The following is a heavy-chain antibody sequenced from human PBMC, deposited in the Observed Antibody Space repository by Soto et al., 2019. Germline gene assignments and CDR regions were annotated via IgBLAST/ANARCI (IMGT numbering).Heavy chain of an antibody. CDR2: TYYRSKWYS. CDR1: GDSVSSNSAA. J-gene: IGHJ4*02. V-gene: IGHV6-1*01. Sequence: SQTLSLTCAVSGDSVSSNSAAWNWIWQSPSRGLEWLGRTYYRSKWYSDYAGSVKSRITINADTSKNQFSLHLNSVTPQDTAVYYCARGPSPLAYWGRGTVVTVSS. D-gene: IGHD6-6*01. CDR3: ARGPSPLAY.